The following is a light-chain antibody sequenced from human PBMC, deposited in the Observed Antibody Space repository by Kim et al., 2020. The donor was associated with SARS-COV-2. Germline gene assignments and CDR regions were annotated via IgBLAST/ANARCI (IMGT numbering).Light chain of an antibody. J-gene: IGKJ5*01. CDR2: GAS. CDR1: HSVSSSY. V-gene: IGKV3-20*01. CDR3: QQYGTSPIS. Sequence: IVLTQSPGTLSLSPGDRATLSCRASHSVSSSYLAWYQQKPGQAPRLLIFGASRRATGIPDRISASGSETDFSLTISRLEPEDFAVYYCQQYGTSPISFGQGTRLEIK.